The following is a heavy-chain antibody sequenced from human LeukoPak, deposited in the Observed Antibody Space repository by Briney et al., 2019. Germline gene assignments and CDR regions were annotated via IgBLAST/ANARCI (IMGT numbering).Heavy chain of an antibody. J-gene: IGHJ3*02. CDR1: GYTFTGYY. CDR3: ARAGGYLRDAFDI. Sequence: ASVKVSCKASGYTFTGYYMHWVRQAPGQGLVWMGWINPNSGGTNYAQKFQGRVTMTRDTSISTAYMELSRLRSDDTAVYYCARAGGYLRDAFDIWGQGTMVTVSS. CDR2: INPNSGGT. D-gene: IGHD3-16*01. V-gene: IGHV1-2*02.